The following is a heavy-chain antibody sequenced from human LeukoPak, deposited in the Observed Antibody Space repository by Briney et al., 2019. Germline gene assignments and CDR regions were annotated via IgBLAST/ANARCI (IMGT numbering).Heavy chain of an antibody. Sequence: GGSLRLSCVASGFTFSTYSMNWVRQAPGKGLEWVSYITSSSSTIYYADSVKGRFTISRDNAKNSLYLQMNSLRVEDTAVFYCARNYGNAFDIWGQGTMVTVSS. J-gene: IGHJ3*02. CDR2: ITSSSSTI. CDR3: ARNYGNAFDI. CDR1: GFTFSTYS. V-gene: IGHV3-48*01. D-gene: IGHD4-17*01.